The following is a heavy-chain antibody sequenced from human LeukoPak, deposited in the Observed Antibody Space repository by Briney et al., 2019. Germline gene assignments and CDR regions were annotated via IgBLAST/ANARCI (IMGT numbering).Heavy chain of an antibody. CDR1: GFTFSSYG. Sequence: GGSLRLSCAASGFTFSSYGMSWVRQAPGKGLEWVSAISGSGGSAYYADSVKGRFTISRDNSKNTLYLQMNSLRAEDTAVYYCAKDPERIYYYDSSGPFDYWGQGTLVTVSS. V-gene: IGHV3-23*01. J-gene: IGHJ4*02. CDR2: ISGSGGSA. CDR3: AKDPERIYYYDSSGPFDY. D-gene: IGHD3-22*01.